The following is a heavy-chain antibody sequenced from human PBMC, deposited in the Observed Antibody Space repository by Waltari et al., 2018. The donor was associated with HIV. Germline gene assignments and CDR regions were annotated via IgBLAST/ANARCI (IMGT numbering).Heavy chain of an antibody. CDR2: INHSGKT. D-gene: IGHD2-21*01. V-gene: IGHV4-34*02. CDR3: ARRRWRTTMVFVVKGGVFDI. J-gene: IGHJ3*02. Sequence: QVQLQQWGAGLVKPAETLSLTFAVYGGALNNFFGGFFCQSPGKGFEWIGEINHSGKTDYNPALKGRVSLSIDPSKKQFYLELTSMTVADTAIYYCARRRWRTTMVFVVKGGVFDIWGQGTEVTVSS. CDR1: GGALNNFF.